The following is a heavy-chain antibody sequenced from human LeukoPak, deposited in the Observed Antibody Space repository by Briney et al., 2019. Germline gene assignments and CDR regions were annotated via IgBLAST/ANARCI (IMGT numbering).Heavy chain of an antibody. CDR1: GFTFSSYA. Sequence: GGSLRLSCAASGFTFSSYAMHWVRQAPGKGLEWVAVISYDGSNKYYADSVKGRFTISRDNSKNTLYLQMNSLRAEDTAGYYCARGGAWNRGYFDYWGQGTLVTVSS. V-gene: IGHV3-30*01. CDR3: ARGGAWNRGYFDY. CDR2: ISYDGSNK. J-gene: IGHJ4*02. D-gene: IGHD1-1*01.